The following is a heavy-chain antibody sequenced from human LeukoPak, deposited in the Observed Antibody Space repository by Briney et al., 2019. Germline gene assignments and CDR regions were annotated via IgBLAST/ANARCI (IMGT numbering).Heavy chain of an antibody. J-gene: IGHJ3*02. D-gene: IGHD1-26*01. V-gene: IGHV4-59*01. CDR3: AREAHYSGSYGYAFDI. CDR1: GGSISSYY. Sequence: PSETLSLTCTVSGGSISSYYWSWIRQPPGKGLEWSGYIYYSGSTNYNPSLKSRVTISVDTSKNQFSLKLSSVTAADTAVYYCAREAHYSGSYGYAFDIWGQGTMVTVSS. CDR2: IYYSGST.